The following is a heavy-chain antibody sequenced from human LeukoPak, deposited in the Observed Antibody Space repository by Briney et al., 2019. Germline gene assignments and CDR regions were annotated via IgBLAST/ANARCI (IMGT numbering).Heavy chain of an antibody. CDR1: GGSFSGYY. V-gene: IGHV4-4*07. J-gene: IGHJ4*02. Sequence: PSETLSLTCAVYGGSFSGYYWSWIRQPAGKGLEWIGRIYTSGSTNYNPSLKSRVTMSVDTSKNQFSLKLSSVTAADTAVYYCARDRSNRYYFDYWGQGTLVTVSS. CDR3: ARDRSNRYYFDY. CDR2: IYTSGST. D-gene: IGHD6-13*01.